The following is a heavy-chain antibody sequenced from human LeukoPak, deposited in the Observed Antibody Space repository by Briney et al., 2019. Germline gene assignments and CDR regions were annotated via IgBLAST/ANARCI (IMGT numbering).Heavy chain of an antibody. Sequence: SQTLSLIHTVSGGSISSGSYYSSWIRQPAGKGLEWFVRIHTSGSTNYNPSLKSRVTISVDTSKNQFSLKLSSVTAADTAVYYCARVPGTPHDYYMDVWGKGTTVTVSS. J-gene: IGHJ6*03. D-gene: IGHD1-14*01. CDR3: ARVPGTPHDYYMDV. CDR1: GGSISSGSYY. V-gene: IGHV4-61*02. CDR2: IHTSGST.